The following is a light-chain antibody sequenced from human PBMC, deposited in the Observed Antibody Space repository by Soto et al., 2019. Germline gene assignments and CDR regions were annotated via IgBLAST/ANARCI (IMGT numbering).Light chain of an antibody. CDR2: GAS. Sequence: DIQMTQSPSTLSASVGDRVTITCRASQSISSYLNWYQQKPGKAPKLLIYGASSLQSGVPSRFSGSGSGTDFTLTISSLQPEDFGTYYCQRSFSTPRTFGQGTKVDIK. V-gene: IGKV1-39*01. J-gene: IGKJ1*01. CDR1: QSISSY. CDR3: QRSFSTPRT.